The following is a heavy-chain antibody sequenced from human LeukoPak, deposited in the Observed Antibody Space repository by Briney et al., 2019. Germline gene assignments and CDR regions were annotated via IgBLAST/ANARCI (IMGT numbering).Heavy chain of an antibody. CDR1: GFTFSSYS. J-gene: IGHJ6*02. CDR3: ARENYHYYGMDV. Sequence: GGSLRLSCAASGFTFSSYSMNWVRQAPGKGLEWVSSISSSSYIYYADSVKGRFTISRDNAKNSLYLQMNSLRAEDTAVYYCARENYHYYGMDVWGQGTTVTVSS. CDR2: ISSSSYI. V-gene: IGHV3-21*01.